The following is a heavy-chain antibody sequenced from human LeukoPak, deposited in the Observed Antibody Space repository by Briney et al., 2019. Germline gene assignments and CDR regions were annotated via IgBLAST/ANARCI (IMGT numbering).Heavy chain of an antibody. CDR3: ARAVVYYDSSGYYYYYGMDV. CDR1: GGSVSSGSYY. Sequence: SETLSLTCTVSGGSVSSGSYYWSWIRQPPGKGLEWIVCIYYSGSTNYNPSLKSRVTISVDTSKNQFSLKLSSVTAADTAVYYCARAVVYYDSSGYYYYYGMDVWGQGTTVTVSS. V-gene: IGHV4-61*01. CDR2: IYYSGST. J-gene: IGHJ6*02. D-gene: IGHD3-22*01.